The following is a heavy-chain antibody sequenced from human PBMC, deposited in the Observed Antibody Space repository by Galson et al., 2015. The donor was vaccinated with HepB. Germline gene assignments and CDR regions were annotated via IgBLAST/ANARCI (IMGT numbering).Heavy chain of an antibody. V-gene: IGHV1-3*01. Sequence: QSGAEVKKPGTSVKVSCKASGYTFTSYAMHWVRQAPGQRLEWMGWINAGNGNTKYSQKFQGRVTITRDTSASTAYMELSSLRSEDTAVYYCARDVIISDILTGYYFPVCDYWGQGTLVTVSS. CDR2: INAGNGNT. D-gene: IGHD3-9*01. CDR1: GYTFTSYA. J-gene: IGHJ4*02. CDR3: ARDVIISDILTGYYFPVCDY.